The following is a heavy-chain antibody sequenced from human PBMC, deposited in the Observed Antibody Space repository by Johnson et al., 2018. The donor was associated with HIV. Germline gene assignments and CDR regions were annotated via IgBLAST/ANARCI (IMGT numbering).Heavy chain of an antibody. D-gene: IGHD3-22*01. J-gene: IGHJ3*02. Sequence: QVQLVESGGGLVKPGGSLRLSCAASGFTFSDYYMSWIRQTPGTGLAWVSYISSSGTTVYNADSVKGRFSISRDNAKQSLYLQMNSLRAEDTAVYYCARDRGYWEAFDIWGQGTMFTVSS. V-gene: IGHV3-11*04. CDR1: GFTFSDYY. CDR3: ARDRGYWEAFDI. CDR2: ISSSGTTV.